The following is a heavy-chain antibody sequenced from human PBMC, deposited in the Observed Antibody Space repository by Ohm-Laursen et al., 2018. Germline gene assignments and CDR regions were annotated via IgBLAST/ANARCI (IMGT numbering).Heavy chain of an antibody. CDR3: ARGSRFNWGKVYAFDI. D-gene: IGHD1-1*01. CDR2: INHSGST. J-gene: IGHJ3*02. V-gene: IGHV4-34*01. CDR1: GGSFSGYY. Sequence: SQTLSLTCAVYGGSFSGYYWSWIRQPPGKGLEWIGEINHSGSTNYNPSLKSRVTISVDTSKNQFSLKLSSVTAADTAVYYCARGSRFNWGKVYAFDIWGQGTMVTVSS.